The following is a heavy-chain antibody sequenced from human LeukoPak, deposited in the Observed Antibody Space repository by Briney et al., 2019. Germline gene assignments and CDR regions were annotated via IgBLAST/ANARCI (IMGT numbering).Heavy chain of an antibody. J-gene: IGHJ4*02. Sequence: PSETLSLTCTVSGGSISSTSYYWGWIRQPPGKGLKWIGSIYYSGSTYYNPSLKSRVTISVDTSKNRFSLKLSSVTAADTAVYYCATRTMVRGVRYWGQGTLVTVSS. CDR1: GGSISSTSYY. D-gene: IGHD3-10*01. V-gene: IGHV4-39*01. CDR2: IYYSGST. CDR3: ATRTMVRGVRY.